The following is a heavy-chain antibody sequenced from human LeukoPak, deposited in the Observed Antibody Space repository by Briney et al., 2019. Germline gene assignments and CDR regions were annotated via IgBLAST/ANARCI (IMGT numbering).Heavy chain of an antibody. J-gene: IGHJ4*02. Sequence: GGSLRLSCAASGFTFGSYSMNWVRQAPGKGLEWVSSISSSSSYIYYADSVKGRFTISRDNAKNSLYLQMNSLRAEDTAVYYCARVWDYGDYAFDYWGQGTLVTVSS. V-gene: IGHV3-21*01. D-gene: IGHD4-17*01. CDR3: ARVWDYGDYAFDY. CDR2: ISSSSSYI. CDR1: GFTFGSYS.